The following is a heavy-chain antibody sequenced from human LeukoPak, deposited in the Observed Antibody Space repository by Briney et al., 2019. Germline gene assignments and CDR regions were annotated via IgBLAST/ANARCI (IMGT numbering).Heavy chain of an antibody. CDR2: IKQDGSEK. V-gene: IGHV3-7*01. J-gene: IGHJ4*02. CDR1: GFTFTSFW. D-gene: IGHD6-19*01. Sequence: GGSLRLSCEASGFTFTSFWMSSVRQAPGKGLEWVANIKQDGSEKYYVDPVKGRFTISRDNAKNSLYLQMNSLRAEDTAVYYCARDASGGWYGLIDYWGQGTPVTVSS. CDR3: ARDASGGWYGLIDY.